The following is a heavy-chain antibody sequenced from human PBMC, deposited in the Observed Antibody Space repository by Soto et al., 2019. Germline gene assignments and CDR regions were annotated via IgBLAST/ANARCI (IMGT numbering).Heavy chain of an antibody. CDR2: ISGYNGNT. CDR1: GYTFTSYG. J-gene: IGHJ4*02. V-gene: IGHV1-18*01. Sequence: ASVKVSYKASGYTFTSYGISWVIQAPGQGLEWRGWISGYNGNTNYAQKLQGRVTMTTDTSTSTAYMELRSLRSDDTAVYYCARDQGTTVVRRFDYWGQGTLVTVSS. CDR3: ARDQGTTVVRRFDY. D-gene: IGHD4-17*01.